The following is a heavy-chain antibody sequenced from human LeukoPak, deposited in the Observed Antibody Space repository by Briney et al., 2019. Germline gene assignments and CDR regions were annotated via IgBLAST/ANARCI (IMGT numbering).Heavy chain of an antibody. CDR1: GGSISSYY. D-gene: IGHD6-19*01. Sequence: SETLSLTCTVSGGSISSYYWSWIRQPPGKGLEWIGYIYYSGSTSYNPSLKSRVTISVDTSKNQFSLKLSSVTAADTAVYYCARGEAVAGKNFDYWGQGTLVTVSS. V-gene: IGHV4-59*01. CDR3: ARGEAVAGKNFDY. CDR2: IYYSGST. J-gene: IGHJ4*02.